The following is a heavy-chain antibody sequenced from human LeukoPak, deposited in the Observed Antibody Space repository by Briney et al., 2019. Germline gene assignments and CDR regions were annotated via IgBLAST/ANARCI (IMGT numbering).Heavy chain of an antibody. V-gene: IGHV4-34*01. J-gene: IGHJ6*04. CDR1: GGSFSGYY. CDR3: ARGRAVAGTRYYYYGMDV. D-gene: IGHD6-19*01. CDR2: INHSGST. Sequence: PLETLSLTCAVYGGSFSGYYWSWIRQPPGKGLEWIGEINHSGSTNYNPSLKSRVTISVDTSKNQFSLKLSSVTAADTAVYYCARGRAVAGTRYYYYGMDVWGKATTVTVSS.